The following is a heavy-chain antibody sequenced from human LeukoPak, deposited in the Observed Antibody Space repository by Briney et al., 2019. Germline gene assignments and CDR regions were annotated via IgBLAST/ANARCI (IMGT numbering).Heavy chain of an antibody. J-gene: IGHJ4*02. CDR3: ARDLKAGY. V-gene: IGHV1-2*06. D-gene: IGHD6-25*01. Sequence: VASVKVSCKASGYTFTDYYLHWVRQAPGQGLEWMGRINPSSGGTNFAQKFQGRVTMTRDTSISTAYMELSRLRSDDTAVYYCARDLKAGYWGQGTLVTVSS. CDR1: GYTFTDYY. CDR2: INPSSGGT.